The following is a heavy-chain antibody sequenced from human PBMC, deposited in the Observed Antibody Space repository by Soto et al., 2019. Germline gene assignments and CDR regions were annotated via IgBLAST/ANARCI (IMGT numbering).Heavy chain of an antibody. CDR3: ATTRGLAVGGSFDY. CDR1: GFTFSNFE. Sequence: GGSLRLSCAASGFTFSNFEMNWVRQAPGKGLEWVSYISSGGNTMYYADSVKGRFTISRDNAKNSLYLEMNSLRAEDTAFYYCATTRGLAVGGSFDYWGQGMLVTVSS. V-gene: IGHV3-48*03. J-gene: IGHJ4*02. D-gene: IGHD3-10*01. CDR2: ISSGGNTM.